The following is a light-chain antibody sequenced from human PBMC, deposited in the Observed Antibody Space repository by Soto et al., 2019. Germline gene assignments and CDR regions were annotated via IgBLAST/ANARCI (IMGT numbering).Light chain of an antibody. CDR2: DAS. CDR3: SSYTSSGTYV. CDR1: SSDVGGYNY. V-gene: IGLV2-14*01. Sequence: QSVLAQPASVSGSPGQSITISCTGTSSDVGGYNYVSWYQQHPGKAPKVMIHDASNRPSGVSNRFSGSKSGNTASLTISGLQAEDEADYFCSSYTSSGTYVFGTGTKLTVL. J-gene: IGLJ1*01.